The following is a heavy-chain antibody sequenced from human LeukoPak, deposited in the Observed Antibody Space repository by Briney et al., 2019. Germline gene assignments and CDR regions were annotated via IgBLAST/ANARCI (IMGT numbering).Heavy chain of an antibody. CDR2: INHSGST. J-gene: IGHJ5*02. CDR1: GGSFSGYY. V-gene: IGHV4-34*01. CDR3: ARVLVGTTVTTLPPGWFDP. D-gene: IGHD4-17*01. Sequence: SETLFLTCAVYGGSFSGYYWSWIRQPPGKGLEWIGEINHSGSTNYNPSLKSRVTISVDTSKNQFSLKLSSVTAADTAVYYCARVLVGTTVTTLPPGWFDPWGQGTLVTVSS.